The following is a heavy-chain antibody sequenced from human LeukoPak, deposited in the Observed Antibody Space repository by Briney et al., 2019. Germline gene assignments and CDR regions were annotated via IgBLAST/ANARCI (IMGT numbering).Heavy chain of an antibody. CDR3: ATYSSGWYPYFDY. CDR2: IYYSGST. J-gene: IGHJ4*02. CDR1: GGSISSYY. V-gene: IGHV4-59*01. D-gene: IGHD6-19*01. Sequence: SETLSLTCTVSGGSISSYYWSWIRQPPGKGLEWIGYIYYSGSTNYNPSLKSRVTISVDTSKNQFSLKLSSVTAADTAAYYCATYSSGWYPYFDYWGQGTLVTVSS.